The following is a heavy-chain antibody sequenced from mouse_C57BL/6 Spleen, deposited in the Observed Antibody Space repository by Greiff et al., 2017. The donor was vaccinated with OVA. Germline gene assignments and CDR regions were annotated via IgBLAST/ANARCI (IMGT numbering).Heavy chain of an antibody. Sequence: QVQLKQPGAELVKPGASVKLSCKASGYTFTSYWMHWVKQRPGPGLEWIGMIHPNSGSTNYNEKFKSKATLTVDKSSSTAYMQLSSLTSEDSAVYYCARENDYHFDYWGQGTTLTVSS. CDR1: GYTFTSYW. CDR2: IHPNSGST. J-gene: IGHJ2*01. D-gene: IGHD2-4*01. CDR3: ARENDYHFDY. V-gene: IGHV1-64*01.